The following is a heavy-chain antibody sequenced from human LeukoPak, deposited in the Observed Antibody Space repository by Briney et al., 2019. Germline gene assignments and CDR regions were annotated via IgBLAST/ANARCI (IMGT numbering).Heavy chain of an antibody. CDR3: ARSGELERQYYYYYMDV. V-gene: IGHV1-69*05. D-gene: IGHD1-1*01. J-gene: IGHJ6*03. CDR1: GGTFSSYA. Sequence: ASVKVSCKASGGTFSSYAISWVRQAPGQGLEWMGGIIPIFGTANYAQKFQGRVTITTDESTSTAYMELSSLRSEDTAVYYRARSGELERQYYYYYMDVWGKGTTVTVSS. CDR2: IIPIFGTA.